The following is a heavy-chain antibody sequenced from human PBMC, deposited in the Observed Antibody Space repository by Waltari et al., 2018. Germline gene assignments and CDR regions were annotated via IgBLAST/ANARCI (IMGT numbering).Heavy chain of an antibody. CDR2: ISWNSGSI. CDR1: GFTFDDYA. Sequence: EVQLVESGGGLVQPGRSLRLSCAASGFTFDDYAMHWVRQAPGKGLEWVSGISWNSGSIGYADSVKGRFTISRDNAKNSLYLQMNSLRAEDMALYYCAKEAGWDHNREYYFDYWGQGTLVTVSS. J-gene: IGHJ4*02. D-gene: IGHD1-26*01. V-gene: IGHV3-9*03. CDR3: AKEAGWDHNREYYFDY.